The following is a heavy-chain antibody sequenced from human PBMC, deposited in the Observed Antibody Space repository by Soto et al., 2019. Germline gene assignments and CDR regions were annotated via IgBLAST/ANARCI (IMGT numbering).Heavy chain of an antibody. J-gene: IGHJ5*02. CDR1: GGSISSGGYY. Sequence: QVQLQESGPGLVKPSQTLSLTCTVSGGSISSGGYYWSWIRQHPGKGLEWIGYIYYSGSTYYNPSLKSRVTISVDTSKNQFSLKLSSVTAADTAVYYCARVRWLLRGPTSGPEWFDPWGQGTLVTVSS. V-gene: IGHV4-31*03. CDR2: IYYSGST. CDR3: ARVRWLLRGPTSGPEWFDP. D-gene: IGHD3-22*01.